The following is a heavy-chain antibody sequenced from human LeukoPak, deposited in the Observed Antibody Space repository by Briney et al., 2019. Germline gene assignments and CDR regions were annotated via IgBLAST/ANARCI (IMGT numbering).Heavy chain of an antibody. J-gene: IGHJ5*02. CDR1: GDSVSNDRYY. CDR2: IRYSGHT. Sequence: SETLSLTCTVSGDSVSNDRYYWTWIRQSPGTGLEWIAYIRYSGHTNYNPSLDTRATISLDASKNQLSLRLYSVTAADTAMYYCARYNWNTWFDPWGQGALVTVSS. CDR3: ARYNWNTWFDP. D-gene: IGHD1-1*01. V-gene: IGHV4-61*01.